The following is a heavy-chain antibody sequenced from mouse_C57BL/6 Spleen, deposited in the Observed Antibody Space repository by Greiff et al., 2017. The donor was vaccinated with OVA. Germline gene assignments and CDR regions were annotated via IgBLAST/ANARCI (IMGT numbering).Heavy chain of an antibody. CDR3: ARGGDYGSSYD. V-gene: IGHV1-69*01. J-gene: IGHJ2*01. Sequence: QVQLQQPGAELVMPGASVKLSCKASGYTFTSYWMHWVKQRPGQGLEWIGEIDPSDSYTNYNQKFKGKSTLTVDKSSSTAYMQLSSLTSEDSAVYYCARGGDYGSSYDWGQGTTLTVSS. D-gene: IGHD1-1*01. CDR2: IDPSDSYT. CDR1: GYTFTSYW.